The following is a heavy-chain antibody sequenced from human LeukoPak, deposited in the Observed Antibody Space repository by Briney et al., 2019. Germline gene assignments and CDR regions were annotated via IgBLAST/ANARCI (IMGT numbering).Heavy chain of an antibody. V-gene: IGHV4-39*07. CDR1: GGSISSSSYY. Sequence: SETLSLTCTVSGGSISSSSYYWTWIRQPPGKGLEWIGEINHSGSTNYNPSLKSRVTISVDTSRKQFFLRLSSVTAADTAMYYCAGTLWFGELLLGWFDPWGQGTLVTVSS. D-gene: IGHD3-10*01. J-gene: IGHJ5*02. CDR3: AGTLWFGELLLGWFDP. CDR2: INHSGST.